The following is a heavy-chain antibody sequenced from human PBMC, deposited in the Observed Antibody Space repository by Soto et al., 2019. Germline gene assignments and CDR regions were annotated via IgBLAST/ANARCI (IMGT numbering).Heavy chain of an antibody. D-gene: IGHD6-13*01. Sequence: EVQLLESGGGLVQPGGSLRLSCAASGFTFSSYAMSWVRQAPGKGREWVSVISGSGDSTYYADSVRGRFTISRDNSKNMLYLQMNSLRAEDTAVYYCAKDRDGAAAGPTKCYGMDVWGQGTTVTVSS. CDR3: AKDRDGAAAGPTKCYGMDV. V-gene: IGHV3-23*01. CDR2: ISGSGDST. CDR1: GFTFSSYA. J-gene: IGHJ6*02.